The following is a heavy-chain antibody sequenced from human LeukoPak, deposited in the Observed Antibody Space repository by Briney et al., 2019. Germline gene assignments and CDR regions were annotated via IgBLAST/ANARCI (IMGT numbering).Heavy chain of an antibody. Sequence: PGGSLRLSCAGSGFTFSDYYMVWVRQAPGKGLEWVGRSRNKANSYTTEYAASVKGRFTISRDDSKNSVFLQMSSLKTEDTAVYYCTGSFGELTFFDYWGLGTLVTVSS. D-gene: IGHD3-10*01. CDR2: SRNKANSYTT. V-gene: IGHV3-72*01. J-gene: IGHJ4*02. CDR3: TGSFGELTFFDY. CDR1: GFTFSDYY.